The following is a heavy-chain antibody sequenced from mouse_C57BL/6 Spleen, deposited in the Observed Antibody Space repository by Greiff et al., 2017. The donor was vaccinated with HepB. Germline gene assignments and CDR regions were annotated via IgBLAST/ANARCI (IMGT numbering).Heavy chain of an antibody. Sequence: VQLQQSGPELVKPGASVKISCKASGYTFTDYYMNWVKQSHGKSLEWIGDINPNNGGTSYNQKFKGKATLTVDKSSSTAYMELRSLTSEDSAVYYCAREGESLNVWGTGTTVTVSS. J-gene: IGHJ1*03. CDR1: GYTFTDYY. CDR3: AREGESLNV. CDR2: INPNNGGT. V-gene: IGHV1-26*01.